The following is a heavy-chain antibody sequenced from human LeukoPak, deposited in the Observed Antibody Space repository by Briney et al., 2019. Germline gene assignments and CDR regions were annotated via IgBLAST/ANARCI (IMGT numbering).Heavy chain of an antibody. J-gene: IGHJ3*01. CDR1: GGSISSVGYS. V-gene: IGHV4-30-2*01. D-gene: IGHD3-10*01. Sequence: SRTLSLTCAVSGGSISSVGYSWSWIRQPPGKGLEWIRYIYHSAPTTYNPSLKSRVTISVDRSKNQFSLKLSSVTAADTAVYYCARGGASITMVRGVINLPFAAFDVWGQGTMVTVSS. CDR3: ARGGASITMVRGVINLPFAAFDV. CDR2: IYHSAPT.